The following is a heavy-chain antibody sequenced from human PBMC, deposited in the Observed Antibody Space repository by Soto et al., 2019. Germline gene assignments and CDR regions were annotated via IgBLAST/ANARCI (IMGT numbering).Heavy chain of an antibody. CDR1: GFTFSRYA. Sequence: QVELVESGGGVVQPGRSLRLSCAASGFTFSRYAMHWVRQAPGKGLEWVAVISYDGSDKYYADSVKGRFTISRDNSKNTLDLQMNSLRAEDTAVYDCATEGVLYYCDYWGQGTLVTVSS. V-gene: IGHV3-30-3*01. CDR2: ISYDGSDK. CDR3: ATEGVLYYCDY. J-gene: IGHJ4*02.